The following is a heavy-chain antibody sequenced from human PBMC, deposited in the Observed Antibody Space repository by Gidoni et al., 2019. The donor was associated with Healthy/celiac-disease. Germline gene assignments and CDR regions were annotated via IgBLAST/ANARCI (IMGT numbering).Heavy chain of an antibody. CDR3: AKSKKTYKWFGEVAFDI. J-gene: IGHJ3*02. CDR1: GFTFRSYA. V-gene: IGHV3-23*01. Sequence: EVQLLESGGGLVQPGGSLRLSCAASGFTFRSYAMSWVRLAPGKGLEVVSAISGSGGSTYYADSVKGRFTISRDNAKNTLYLQMNSLRAEDTAVYYCAKSKKTYKWFGEVAFDIWGQGTMVTVSS. CDR2: ISGSGGST. D-gene: IGHD3-10*01.